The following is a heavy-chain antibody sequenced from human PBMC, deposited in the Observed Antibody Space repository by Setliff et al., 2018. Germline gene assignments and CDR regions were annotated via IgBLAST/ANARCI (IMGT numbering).Heavy chain of an antibody. CDR2: ISKDGDRT. J-gene: IGHJ4*02. Sequence: LSLSCAASGFPFSTYAMHWVRQPPGKRLEYVSSISKDGDRTYYADSVKGRFTISRDNSKNTLYLQMGSLRAEDPAVYYCARYSTELGHVYYASGSYPIDYWGQGTLVTVSS. CDR1: GFPFSTYA. V-gene: IGHV3-64*02. D-gene: IGHD3-10*01. CDR3: ARYSTELGHVYYASGSYPIDY.